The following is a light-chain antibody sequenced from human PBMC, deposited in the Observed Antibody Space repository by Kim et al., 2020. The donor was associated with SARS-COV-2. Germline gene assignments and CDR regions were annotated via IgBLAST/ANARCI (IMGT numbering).Light chain of an antibody. CDR1: SLRSYY. CDR3: NSRGSNDNVL. Sequence: SSELTQDPAVSVALGQTVRITCQGDSLRSYYATWYQQKPGQAPIVVIYGTNNRPSGIPDRFSGSSLGDTASLTITGTQAGDEADYYCNSRGSNDNVLFGG. CDR2: GTN. J-gene: IGLJ2*01. V-gene: IGLV3-19*01.